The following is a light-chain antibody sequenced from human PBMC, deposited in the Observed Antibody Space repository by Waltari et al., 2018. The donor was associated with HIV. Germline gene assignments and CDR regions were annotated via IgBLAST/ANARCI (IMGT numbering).Light chain of an antibody. V-gene: IGLV1-51*01. J-gene: IGLJ3*02. CDR3: GTWDRTLGGGV. Sequence: QSVLTQPPSVSAAPGQKVTISCSRSSSNIGNDYVSWYQHVPGAAPRLLIYDNTERPSGIPDRFSGSKSGTSATLAITGLQTGDEADYYCGTWDRTLGGGVFGGGTKLTVL. CDR2: DNT. CDR1: SSNIGNDY.